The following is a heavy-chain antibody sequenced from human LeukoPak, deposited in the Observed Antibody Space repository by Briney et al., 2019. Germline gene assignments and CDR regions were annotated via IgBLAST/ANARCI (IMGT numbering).Heavy chain of an antibody. V-gene: IGHV3-23*01. J-gene: IGHJ3*02. Sequence: PGGSLRLSCAASGFTFSGYAMSWVRQAPGKGLEWVSAISGGGGSTYYADSVKGRFTISRDNSKNTLYLQMNSLRAEDTAVYYCAKGGGYCGGDCYELGAFDIWGQGTMVTVSS. D-gene: IGHD2-21*02. CDR1: GFTFSGYA. CDR3: AKGGGYCGGDCYELGAFDI. CDR2: ISGGGGST.